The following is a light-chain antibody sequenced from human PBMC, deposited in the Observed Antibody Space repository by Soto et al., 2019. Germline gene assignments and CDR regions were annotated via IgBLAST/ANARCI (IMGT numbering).Light chain of an antibody. CDR3: QSYDSSLSGPL. J-gene: IGLJ2*01. CDR1: SSNIGAGYD. Sequence: QSVLTQPPSVSGPPGQRVTISCTGSSSNIGAGYDVHWYQQLPGTAPKLLIYGNSNRPSGVPDRFSGSKSGTSASLAITGLQAEDEADYYCQSYDSSLSGPLFGGGTKLTVL. V-gene: IGLV1-40*01. CDR2: GNS.